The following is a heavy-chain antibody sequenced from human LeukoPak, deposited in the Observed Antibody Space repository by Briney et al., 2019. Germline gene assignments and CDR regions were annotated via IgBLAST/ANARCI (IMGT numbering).Heavy chain of an antibody. J-gene: IGHJ6*03. CDR1: GFTFSSYG. CDR2: IRYDGSNK. Sequence: GGSLRLSCAASGFTFSSYGMHWVRQAPGKGLEWVAFIRYDGSNKYYADSVKGRFTISRDNSKNTLYLQMNSLRAEDTAVYYCAKDSNYYYYMDVWGKGTTVTVSS. V-gene: IGHV3-30*02. CDR3: AKDSNYYYYMDV.